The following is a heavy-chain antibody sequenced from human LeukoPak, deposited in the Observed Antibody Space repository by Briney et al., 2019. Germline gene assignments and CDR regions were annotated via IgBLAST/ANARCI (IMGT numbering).Heavy chain of an antibody. CDR3: ARIDSSTGVDY. V-gene: IGHV4-34*01. Sequence: SETLSLTCAVYGGSFSGYYWSWIRQPPGKGLEWIGEINHSGSTNYNPSLKSRVTISVDTSKNQFSLKLSSVTAADTAVYYCARIDSSTGVDYWGQRTLVTVSS. J-gene: IGHJ4*02. CDR2: INHSGST. CDR1: GGSFSGYY. D-gene: IGHD6-6*01.